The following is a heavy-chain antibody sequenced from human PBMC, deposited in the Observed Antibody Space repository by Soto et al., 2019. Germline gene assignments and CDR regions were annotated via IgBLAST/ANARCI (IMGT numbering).Heavy chain of an antibody. D-gene: IGHD6-19*01. CDR2: ISYDGSNK. V-gene: IGHV3-30-3*01. Sequence: SGGGVVQPGRSLRLSCAASGFTFSSYAMHWVRQAPGKGLEWVAVISYDGSNKYYADSVKGRFTISRDNSKNTLYLQMNSLRAEDTAVYYCARESLEAVAGQFDYWGQGTLVTVSS. J-gene: IGHJ4*02. CDR3: ARESLEAVAGQFDY. CDR1: GFTFSSYA.